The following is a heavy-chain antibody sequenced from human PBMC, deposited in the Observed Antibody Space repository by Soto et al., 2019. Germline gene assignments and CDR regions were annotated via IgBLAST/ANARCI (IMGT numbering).Heavy chain of an antibody. CDR2: IYYSDNT. D-gene: IGHD1-26*01. CDR1: GVSFSSGDYY. V-gene: IGHV4-30-4*01. Sequence: SETLSLTCTVSGVSFSSGDYYWSWIRQPPGKGLEWIGYIYYSDNTYSNPSLKSRVAISGDTSRNQFSLRLSSVTAADTAVYYCTRGLFSGSYYSGGWYYFDAWGQGTMVTVSS. CDR3: TRGLFSGSYYSGGWYYFDA. J-gene: IGHJ4*02.